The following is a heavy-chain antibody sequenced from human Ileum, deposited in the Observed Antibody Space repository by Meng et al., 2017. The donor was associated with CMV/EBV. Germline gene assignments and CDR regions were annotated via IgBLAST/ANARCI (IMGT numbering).Heavy chain of an antibody. V-gene: IGHV3-11*01. D-gene: IGHD6-6*01. CDR2: IRGSGTMT. CDR3: ARPSVEYSSSPPFDY. CDR1: GFVFCTSC. J-gene: IGHJ4*02. Sequence: SGFVFCTSCLSWIRPAPGRGLEWLSYIRGSGTMTYHADSVNGRFTISRDNAKNSLYLQMNSLRVEDTAVYYCARPSVEYSSSPPFDYWGPGTLVTVSS.